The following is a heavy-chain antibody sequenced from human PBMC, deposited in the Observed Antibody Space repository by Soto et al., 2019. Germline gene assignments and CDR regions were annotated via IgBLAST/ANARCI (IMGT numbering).Heavy chain of an antibody. D-gene: IGHD2-2*01. CDR3: ARGHLAVVTGATWYFYMDD. CDR1: GYTFTNYA. V-gene: IGHV1-3*01. J-gene: IGHJ6*03. CDR2: INAGNGNT. Sequence: QVQLVQSGAEVEKPGASVKVSCKASGYTFTNYAVHWVRQAPGQRLDWMGWINAGNGNTRYSQKFQGRVTITRDTSARTDYMELSSLRSEDTAVYYCARGHLAVVTGATWYFYMDDGGKGTTVTV.